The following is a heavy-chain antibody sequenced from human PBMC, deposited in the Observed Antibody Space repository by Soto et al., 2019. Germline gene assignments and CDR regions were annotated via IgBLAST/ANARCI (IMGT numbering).Heavy chain of an antibody. V-gene: IGHV3-64*01. CDR2: INTNGVNT. D-gene: IGHD6-19*01. Sequence: EVQLVESGGGLVQPGGSLRLSCAASGFTFSGYSMFWVRQAPGKGLEYVSAINTNGVNTFYAKSVKGRFTISRDNSKNTMYLQMGRLRGEDMAVYYCARGRVEDSSGWATYFDYWGQGTLVTVSS. J-gene: IGHJ4*02. CDR3: ARGRVEDSSGWATYFDY. CDR1: GFTFSGYS.